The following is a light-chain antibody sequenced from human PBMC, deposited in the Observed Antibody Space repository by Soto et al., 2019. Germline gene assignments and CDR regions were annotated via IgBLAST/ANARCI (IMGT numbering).Light chain of an antibody. CDR3: QQYGSSWT. V-gene: IGKV3-20*01. CDR2: GAS. Sequence: LSHGKGVILSCRASQGVSSSYLAWYQQKPGQAPRLLIYGASSRATGIPDRFSGSGSGTDFTLTISRLEPEDFAVYYCQQYGSSWTFGQGTKVDIK. J-gene: IGKJ1*01. CDR1: QGVSSSY.